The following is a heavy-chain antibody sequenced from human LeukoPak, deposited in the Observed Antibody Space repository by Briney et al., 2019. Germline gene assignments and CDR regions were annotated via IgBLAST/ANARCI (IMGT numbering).Heavy chain of an antibody. V-gene: IGHV4-38-2*02. D-gene: IGHD3-10*01. Sequence: SETLSLTCTVSGYSISSGYYWGWIRQPPGKGLEWIGSIYHSGSTYYNPSLKSRVTISVDTSKNQFSLKLSSVTAADTAVHYCARDLLTMVRGVTGAIFDYWGQGTLVTVSS. J-gene: IGHJ4*02. CDR1: GYSISSGYY. CDR3: ARDLLTMVRGVTGAIFDY. CDR2: IYHSGST.